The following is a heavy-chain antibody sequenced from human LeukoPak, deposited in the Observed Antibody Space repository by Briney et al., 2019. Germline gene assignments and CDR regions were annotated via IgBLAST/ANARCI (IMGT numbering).Heavy chain of an antibody. CDR3: ASSPFKSYDSSGYYRSWFDY. CDR1: GGSFSGYY. J-gene: IGHJ4*02. CDR2: INHSGST. D-gene: IGHD3-22*01. Sequence: SETLSLTCAVYGGSFSGYYWSCIRQPPGKGLEWIGEINHSGSTNYNPSLKSRVTISVDTSKNQFSLKLSSVTAADTAVYYCASSPFKSYDSSGYYRSWFDYWGQGTLVTVSS. V-gene: IGHV4-34*01.